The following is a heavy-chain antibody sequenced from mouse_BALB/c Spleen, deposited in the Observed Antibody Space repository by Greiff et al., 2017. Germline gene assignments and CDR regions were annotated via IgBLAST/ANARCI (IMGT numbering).Heavy chain of an antibody. CDR1: GFNIKDTY. CDR3: ALYGNYGDY. CDR2: IDPANGNT. Sequence: VQLKESGAELVKPGASVKLSCTASGFNIKDTYMHWVKQRPEQGLEWIGRIDPANGNTKYDPKFQGKATITADTSSNTAYLQLSSLTSEDTAVYYCALYGNYGDYWGQGTTPTVSS. J-gene: IGHJ2*01. V-gene: IGHV14-3*02. D-gene: IGHD2-1*01.